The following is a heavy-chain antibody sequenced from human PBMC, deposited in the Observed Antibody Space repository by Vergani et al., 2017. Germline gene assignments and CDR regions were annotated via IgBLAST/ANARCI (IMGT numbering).Heavy chain of an antibody. CDR1: GGSISSGGYS. D-gene: IGHD3-10*01. V-gene: IGHV4-30-2*01. CDR3: ARGPPHYYGSGPPFDY. CDR2: IYHSGST. Sequence: QVQLQQWGGGLLKPSETLSLTCAVSGGSISSGGYSWSWIRQPPGKGLEWIGYIYHSGSTYYNPSLKSRVTISVDRSKNQFSLKLSSVTAADTAVYYCARGPPHYYGSGPPFDYWGQGTLVTVSS. J-gene: IGHJ4*02.